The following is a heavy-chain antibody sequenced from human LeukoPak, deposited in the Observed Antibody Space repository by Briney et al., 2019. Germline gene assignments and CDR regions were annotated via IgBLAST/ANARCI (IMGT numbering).Heavy chain of an antibody. CDR1: GGSISSGGYY. CDR2: IYHSGST. J-gene: IGHJ3*02. Sequence: SETLSLTCTVSGGSISSGGYYWSWIRQPPGKGLEWIGYIYHSGSTYYNPSLESRVTISVDRSKNQFSLKLSSVTAADTAVYYCARGYYDSSGYRAFDIWGQGTMVTVSS. D-gene: IGHD3-22*01. CDR3: ARGYYDSSGYRAFDI. V-gene: IGHV4-30-2*01.